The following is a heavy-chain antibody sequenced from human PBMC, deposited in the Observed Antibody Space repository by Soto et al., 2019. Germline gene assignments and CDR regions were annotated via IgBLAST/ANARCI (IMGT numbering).Heavy chain of an antibody. D-gene: IGHD2-2*01. Sequence: PLRRSCAATALTFKSYDIPWVREAPGKGLEWVAVIWYDGSNKYYADSVKGRFTISRDNSKNTLYLQMNSLRAEDTAVYYCARDSRYAPFYFDYWGQGTLVTVSS. CDR3: ARDSRYAPFYFDY. CDR2: IWYDGSNK. J-gene: IGHJ4*02. V-gene: IGHV3-33*01. CDR1: ALTFKSYD.